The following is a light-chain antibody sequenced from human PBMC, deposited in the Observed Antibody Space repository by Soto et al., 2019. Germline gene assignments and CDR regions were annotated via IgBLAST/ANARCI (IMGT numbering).Light chain of an antibody. V-gene: IGLV4-69*01. CDR3: QTWGTGNWV. Sequence: QPVLTQSPSASASLGASVKLTCTLSSGHSSYAIAWHQQQPEKGPRYLMKLNSDGSHSKGDGIPDRFSGSSSGAERYLTTTSLQSDDEADYYCQTWGTGNWVFGGGTKLTVL. CDR1: SGHSSYA. J-gene: IGLJ3*02. CDR2: LNSDGSH.